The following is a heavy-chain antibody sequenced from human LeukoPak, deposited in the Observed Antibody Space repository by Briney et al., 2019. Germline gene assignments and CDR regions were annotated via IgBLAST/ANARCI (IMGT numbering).Heavy chain of an antibody. Sequence: SGGSLRLSCAASGFTFSSYWMGWVRQAPGKGLEWVANIKQDGSEKYYVDSVKGRFTISRDNAKNSLYLQMNSLRAEDTAVYYCARLESVYYYDSSGYYPDYWGQGTLVTVSS. CDR3: ARLESVYYYDSSGYYPDY. CDR1: GFTFSSYW. D-gene: IGHD3-22*01. CDR2: IKQDGSEK. J-gene: IGHJ4*02. V-gene: IGHV3-7*01.